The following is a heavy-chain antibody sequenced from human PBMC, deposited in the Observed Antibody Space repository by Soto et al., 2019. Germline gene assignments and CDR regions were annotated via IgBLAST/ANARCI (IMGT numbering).Heavy chain of an antibody. CDR1: GFTFSSYA. D-gene: IGHD3-10*01. Sequence: GGSLRLSCAASGFTFSSYAMSWVRQAPGKGLEWVSAISGSGGSTYYADSVKGRFTISRDNSKITLYLQMNSLRAEDTAVYYCAKVPIMVRPPYYFDYWGQGTLVTVSS. CDR2: ISGSGGST. J-gene: IGHJ4*02. CDR3: AKVPIMVRPPYYFDY. V-gene: IGHV3-23*01.